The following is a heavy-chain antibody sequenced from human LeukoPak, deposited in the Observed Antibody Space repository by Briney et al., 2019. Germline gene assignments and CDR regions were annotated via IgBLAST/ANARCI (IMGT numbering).Heavy chain of an antibody. CDR1: GFTVSSDY. CDR3: AKMGGYYFPQYFDY. Sequence: GGSLRLSCAASGFTVSSDYMGWVRQAPGKGLEWVSGLGGRGASTYYSDSVKGRFTISRDNSKNTLYLQMNSLRAEDTAVYYCAKMGGYYFPQYFDYWGQGTLVTVSS. V-gene: IGHV3-23*01. CDR2: LGGRGAST. J-gene: IGHJ4*02. D-gene: IGHD3-22*01.